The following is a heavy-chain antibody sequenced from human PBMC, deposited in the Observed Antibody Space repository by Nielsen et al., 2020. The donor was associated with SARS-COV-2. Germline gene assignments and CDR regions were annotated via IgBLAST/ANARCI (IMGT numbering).Heavy chain of an antibody. CDR1: GFTFSSYW. CDR2: IKKDGSEK. J-gene: IGHJ6*02. V-gene: IGHV3-7*03. CDR3: ARDSVAATGQIYFYGFDV. Sequence: GESLKISCAASGFTFSSYWMSWVRQAPGKGLEWVANIKKDGSEKYYVDSVKGRFSISRDNAKNSLYLQMNSLRVEDTAVYYCARDSVAATGQIYFYGFDVWGQGTTVTVSS. D-gene: IGHD2-15*01.